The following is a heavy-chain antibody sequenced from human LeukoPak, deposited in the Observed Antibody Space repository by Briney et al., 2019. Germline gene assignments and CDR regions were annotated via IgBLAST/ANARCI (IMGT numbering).Heavy chain of an antibody. CDR3: ARFGDYGEY. D-gene: IGHD4-17*01. CDR2: IRSKTYRGTT. Sequence: GGSLRLSCTASGFTFSNYAVNWVRQAPGRGLEWIGLIRSKTYRGTTEHAASVKGRFTISRDNSKNTLHLQMSSLRADDSALYYCARFGDYGEYWGQGTLVIVSS. J-gene: IGHJ4*02. CDR1: GFTFSNYA. V-gene: IGHV3-49*04.